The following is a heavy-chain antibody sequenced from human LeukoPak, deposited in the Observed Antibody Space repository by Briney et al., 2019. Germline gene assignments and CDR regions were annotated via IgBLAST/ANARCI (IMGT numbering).Heavy chain of an antibody. Sequence: GASVKVSCKASGYTLTTYDINWVRQAPGQGLEWMGWMNPNSGRTGYALKFQDRISITRNTSISTAYMELSSLESEDTAVYYCARAVAVAGTDAFDIWGQGTMVTVSS. CDR2: MNPNSGRT. CDR3: ARAVAVAGTDAFDI. J-gene: IGHJ3*02. V-gene: IGHV1-8*01. D-gene: IGHD6-19*01. CDR1: GYTLTTYD.